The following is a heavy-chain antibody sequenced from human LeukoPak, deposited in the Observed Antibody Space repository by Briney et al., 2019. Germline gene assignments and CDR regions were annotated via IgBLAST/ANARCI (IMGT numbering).Heavy chain of an antibody. J-gene: IGHJ4*02. D-gene: IGHD4-17*01. Sequence: GRSLTLSCAASAFTFSSYSMNSVSHAPGNGLEWVSYISSSSSTIYYADSVKGRFTISRDNAKNSLYLQMSCLRAEDTAVYYCARGSNDYGDYQHFDYWGQGTLVTVSS. CDR1: AFTFSSYS. CDR3: ARGSNDYGDYQHFDY. CDR2: ISSSSSTI. V-gene: IGHV3-48*01.